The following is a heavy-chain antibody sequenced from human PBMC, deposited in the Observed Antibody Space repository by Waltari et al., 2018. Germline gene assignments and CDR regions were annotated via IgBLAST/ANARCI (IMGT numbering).Heavy chain of an antibody. CDR2: ISVSDDT. V-gene: IGHV3-23*01. J-gene: IGHJ4*02. D-gene: IGHD1-20*01. CDR3: AKPFYNWDDPLHS. Sequence: EVQLLESGGGLVQPGGSLSLPCAASGLPFGSFAINWVRQTPGRGLEWVSAISVSDDTYYTDSLKGLFTISRDSSKDTVYLQLSSLRVEDTAVYYCAKPFYNWDDPLHSWGQGTLVTVSS. CDR1: GLPFGSFA.